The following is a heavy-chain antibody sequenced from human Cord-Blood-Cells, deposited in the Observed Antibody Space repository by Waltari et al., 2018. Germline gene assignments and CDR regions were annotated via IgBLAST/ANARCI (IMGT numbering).Heavy chain of an antibody. Sequence: EVQLVESGGGLVKPGGSLRLSCAASGFTFRSYSMKWVRQAPGKGLEWVSSISSSSSYIYYADSVKGRFTISRDNAKNSLYLQMNSLRAEDTAVYYCAIAAAGTEYFQHWGQGTLVTVSS. CDR2: ISSSSSYI. D-gene: IGHD6-13*01. CDR3: AIAAAGTEYFQH. V-gene: IGHV3-21*01. J-gene: IGHJ1*01. CDR1: GFTFRSYS.